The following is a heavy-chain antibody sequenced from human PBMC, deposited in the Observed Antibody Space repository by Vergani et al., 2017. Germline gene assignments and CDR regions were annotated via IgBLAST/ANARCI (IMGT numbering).Heavy chain of an antibody. CDR2: INHNGIT. V-gene: IGHV4-34*01. CDR1: GGSFSGYY. Sequence: QVQLQQWGAGLLKSSETLSLTCAVYGGSFSGYYWSWIRQPPGKGLEWIGEINHNGITNYHPSLESRVSISLDTSKNQFSLKLNSVTAADTAVYYCARSSWYFDLWGRGTLVTVSS. J-gene: IGHJ2*01. D-gene: IGHD2-2*01. CDR3: ARSSWYFDL.